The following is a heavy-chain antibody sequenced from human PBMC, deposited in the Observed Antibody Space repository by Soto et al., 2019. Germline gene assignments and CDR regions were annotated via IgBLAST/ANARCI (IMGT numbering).Heavy chain of an antibody. D-gene: IGHD2-2*01. Sequence: GASVKVFCKTSGYTFSNYGITWVRQAPGQPLEWLGWISLYSDGTSYAQKFQGRVSMTTDTSTTTAYMELRSLRSDDTAVYYCARVVPGAEAWFGPWGQGTLVTVSS. CDR1: GYTFSNYG. CDR3: ARVVPGAEAWFGP. V-gene: IGHV1-18*01. J-gene: IGHJ5*02. CDR2: ISLYSDGT.